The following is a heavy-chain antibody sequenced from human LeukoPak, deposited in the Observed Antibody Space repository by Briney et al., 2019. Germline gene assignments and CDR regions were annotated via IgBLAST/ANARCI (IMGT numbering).Heavy chain of an antibody. D-gene: IGHD2-2*01. J-gene: IGHJ5*02. CDR1: GGSISSSSYY. Sequence: SETLSLTCTVSGGSISSSSYYWGWIRQPPGKGLEWIGSIYYSGSTYYNPSLKSRVTISVDTSKNQFSLKLSSVTAADTAVYYCARIGYCSSTSCYAGYPNWFDPWGQGTLVTVSS. CDR3: ARIGYCSSTSCYAGYPNWFDP. CDR2: IYYSGST. V-gene: IGHV4-39*01.